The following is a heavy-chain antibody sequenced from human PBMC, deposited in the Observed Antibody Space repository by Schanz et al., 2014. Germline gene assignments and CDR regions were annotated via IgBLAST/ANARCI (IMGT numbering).Heavy chain of an antibody. D-gene: IGHD5-12*01. Sequence: QVQLVESGGGVVQPGGSLRLSCAASGFTFSSYGMHWVRQAPGKGLEWVAFVRFDGSERYYADSVKGRFTISRDDSKSTLHLQMNSLRAEDTALYYCAKDVYRGYYSVSSDSWGQGTLVTVSS. J-gene: IGHJ5*01. CDR3: AKDVYRGYYSVSSDS. CDR2: VRFDGSER. CDR1: GFTFSSYG. V-gene: IGHV3-30*02.